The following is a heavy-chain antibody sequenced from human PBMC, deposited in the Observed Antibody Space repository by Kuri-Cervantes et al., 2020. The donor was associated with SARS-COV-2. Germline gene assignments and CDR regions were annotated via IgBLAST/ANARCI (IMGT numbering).Heavy chain of an antibody. D-gene: IGHD4-17*01. CDR2: ISYDGSNK. CDR3: ARGDYGDYGDY. Sequence: GGSLRLSCAASGFTFSGSAMHWVRQAPGKGLEWVAVISYDGSNKYYADSVKGRFTISRDNSKNTLYLRMNSLRAEDTAVYYCARGDYGDYGDYWGQGTLVTVSS. CDR1: GFTFSGSA. J-gene: IGHJ4*02. V-gene: IGHV3-30-3*01.